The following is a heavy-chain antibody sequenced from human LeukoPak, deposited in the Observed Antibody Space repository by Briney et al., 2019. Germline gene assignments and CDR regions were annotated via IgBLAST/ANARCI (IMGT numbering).Heavy chain of an antibody. D-gene: IGHD5-18*01. V-gene: IGHV3-21*03. Sequence: GGPLRLSCAASGFTFSGYSMNWVRQAPGKGLEWVSSISSSSSYIYYADSVKGRFTISRDNAKNSLYLQMNSLKTEDTAVYYCTTNLGYSYACYFDYWGRGTLVTVSS. J-gene: IGHJ4*02. CDR3: TTNLGYSYACYFDY. CDR1: GFTFSGYS. CDR2: ISSSSSYI.